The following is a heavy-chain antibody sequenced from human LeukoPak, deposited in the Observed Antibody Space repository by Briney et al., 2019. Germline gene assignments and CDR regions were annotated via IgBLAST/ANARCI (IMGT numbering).Heavy chain of an antibody. CDR1: GYTFTSYY. CDR3: ARHYYGSPDPYGMDV. CDR2: INPSGGST. D-gene: IGHD3-10*01. J-gene: IGHJ6*04. V-gene: IGHV1-46*01. Sequence: ASVKVSCKASGYTFTSYYMHWVRQAPGQGLEWMGIINPSGGSTSYAQKFQGRVTMTGDTSTSTVYMELSSLRSEDTAVYYCARHYYGSPDPYGMDVWGKGTTVTVSS.